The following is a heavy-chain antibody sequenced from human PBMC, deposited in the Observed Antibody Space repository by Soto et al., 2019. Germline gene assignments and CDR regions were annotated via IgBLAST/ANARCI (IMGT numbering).Heavy chain of an antibody. CDR1: GGSTNSGGYS. D-gene: IGHD3-10*01. V-gene: IGHV4-30-2*01. Sequence: QLQLQESGSGLVKSSETLSLTCAVSGGSTNSGGYSWSWLRQPQGKGLEWIGHIYKSADTYSTPSLRSRVAMSVDRSKSQFSLKLTSVTAADTAVYYCDRVRIGNYGSGHFDCWGQGTLVTVSS. CDR2: IYKSADT. J-gene: IGHJ4*02. CDR3: DRVRIGNYGSGHFDC.